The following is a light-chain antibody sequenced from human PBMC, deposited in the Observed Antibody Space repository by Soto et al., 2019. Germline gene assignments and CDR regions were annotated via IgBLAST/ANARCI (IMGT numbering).Light chain of an antibody. CDR1: QSVSSN. V-gene: IGKV3-20*01. Sequence: EIALTQSPGTLSVSPGERSTLSGRASQSVSSNLAWYQQKPGQAPRLLIYAASTRATGIPDRFSGSGFGTDFTLTISRLEPEDFAVYYCQHYDISLFAFGPGTKVDIK. CDR3: QHYDISLFA. CDR2: AAS. J-gene: IGKJ3*01.